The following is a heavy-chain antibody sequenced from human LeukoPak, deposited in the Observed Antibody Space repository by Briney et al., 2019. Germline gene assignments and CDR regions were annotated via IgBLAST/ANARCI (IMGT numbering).Heavy chain of an antibody. CDR1: GGSFSGYY. Sequence: SETLSLTCAVYGGSFSGYYWSWIRQPPGKGLEWIGEINHSGSTNYNPSLKSRVTISVDTSKNQFSLKLSSVAAADTAVYYCAGPAGYSSSWYSYYYMDVWGKGTTVTVSS. CDR2: INHSGST. CDR3: AGPAGYSSSWYSYYYMDV. V-gene: IGHV4-34*01. D-gene: IGHD6-13*01. J-gene: IGHJ6*03.